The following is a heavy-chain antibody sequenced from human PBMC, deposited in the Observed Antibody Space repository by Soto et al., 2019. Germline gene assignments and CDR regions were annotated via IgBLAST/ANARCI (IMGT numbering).Heavy chain of an antibody. J-gene: IGHJ4*02. D-gene: IGHD6-13*01. CDR3: AKAGGAAGPVDYFDY. CDR1: GFTFSNYA. Sequence: GGSLRLSCAASGFTFSNYAINWVRQSPGKGLEWVSVISGSVGSTYYADSVKGRFTITRDNSKNTLYLQINSLRAEETAVYYCAKAGGAAGPVDYFDYRGQGTLVTVSS. CDR2: ISGSVGST. V-gene: IGHV3-23*01.